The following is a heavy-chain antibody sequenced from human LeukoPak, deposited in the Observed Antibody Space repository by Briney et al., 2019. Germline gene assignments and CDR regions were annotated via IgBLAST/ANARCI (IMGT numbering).Heavy chain of an antibody. CDR2: IYYSGST. Sequence: SETLSLTCTVSGGSISSFYWSWIRQPPGKGLEWIGYIYYSGSTNYNPSLKSRVTISVDTSKNQFSLKLNSVTPADTAVYYCARGAHYYDPLANWFDPWGQGTLVTVSS. J-gene: IGHJ5*02. V-gene: IGHV4-59*01. CDR1: GGSISSFY. CDR3: ARGAHYYDPLANWFDP. D-gene: IGHD3-22*01.